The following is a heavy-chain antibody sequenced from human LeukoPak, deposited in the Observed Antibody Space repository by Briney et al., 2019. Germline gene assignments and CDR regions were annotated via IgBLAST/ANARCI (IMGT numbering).Heavy chain of an antibody. CDR3: AVVWGSRYFDH. CDR1: GVSPSSSA. V-gene: IGHV3-23*01. CDR2: ISGSGGSP. Sequence: GGSLRLSCAASGVSPSSSAMSWVRPAPGKGLEWVSGISGSGGSPYYADSVKGRFTISRDTSTNTLYLQRKRLRAKDAYVCDSAVVWGSRYFDHWGQGTLVTVSS. D-gene: IGHD3-16*01. J-gene: IGHJ4*02.